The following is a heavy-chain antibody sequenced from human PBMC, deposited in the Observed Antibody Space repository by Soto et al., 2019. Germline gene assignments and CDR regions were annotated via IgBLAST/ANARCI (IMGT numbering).Heavy chain of an antibody. V-gene: IGHV3-23*01. Sequence: GGSLRLSCAASGFNFISYAMNWVGQSPGKGLEWVSAINSGGESTFYAESVRGRFTISRDNALNTLFLHMKSLRPEDTAVYYCAHPRGYGVFDAVDIWGQGTMVTVSS. CDR2: INSGGEST. CDR1: GFNFISYA. CDR3: AHPRGYGVFDAVDI. J-gene: IGHJ3*02. D-gene: IGHD4-17*01.